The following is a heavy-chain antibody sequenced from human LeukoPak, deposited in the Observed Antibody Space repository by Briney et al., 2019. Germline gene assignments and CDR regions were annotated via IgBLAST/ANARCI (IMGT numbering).Heavy chain of an antibody. V-gene: IGHV5-51*01. CDR2: IYPGDRDT. D-gene: IGHD3/OR15-3a*01. CDR1: GYSFSTYW. J-gene: IGHJ4*02. CDR3: ARHSRVGSTWTHFAY. Sequence: GESLKTSCKGSGYSFSTYWIGWVRQLPAKSLEGMGRIYPGDRDTNSNPSSQGQVTISADKSISTAYLQWSSLKASDTAMYYCARHSRVGSTWTHFAYRGRGTLVTVSS.